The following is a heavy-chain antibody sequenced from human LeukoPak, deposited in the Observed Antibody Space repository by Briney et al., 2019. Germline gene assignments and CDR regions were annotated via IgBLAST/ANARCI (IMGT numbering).Heavy chain of an antibody. CDR1: GFTFSSYN. V-gene: IGHV3-48*01. Sequence: GGSLRLSCAASGFTFSSYNMNWVRQAPGKGLEWVSYISSSSCTIYYADSVKGRFTISRDNAKNSLYLQMNGLRAEDTAVYYCARVAITIFGANDYFDYWGQGTLVTVSS. CDR2: ISSSSCTI. CDR3: ARVAITIFGANDYFDY. D-gene: IGHD3-3*01. J-gene: IGHJ4*02.